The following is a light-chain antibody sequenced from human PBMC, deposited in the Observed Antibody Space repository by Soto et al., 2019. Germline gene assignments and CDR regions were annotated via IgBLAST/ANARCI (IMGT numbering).Light chain of an antibody. V-gene: IGLV2-14*01. CDR3: TSYTSSSTPYV. J-gene: IGLJ1*01. CDR2: DVS. Sequence: QSALTQPASVSGSPGQSITISCAGTSSDVGGYTCVSWYQQHPGKAPKLMIYDVSNRPSGVSNRFSGSKSGNTASLTISGLQAEDEADYYCTSYTSSSTPYVFGGGTKVTVL. CDR1: SSDVGGYTC.